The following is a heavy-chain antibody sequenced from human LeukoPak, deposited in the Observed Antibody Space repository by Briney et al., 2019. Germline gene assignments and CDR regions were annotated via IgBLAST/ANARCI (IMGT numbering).Heavy chain of an antibody. V-gene: IGHV4-59*01. Sequence: SETLSLTCTVSSGSFSDYYWTWIRQPPGKGLEWIGYSGSTNYNPSLKSRVTISTDTSKNQFSLKLSSVTAADTAVYYCARESSVTGGVDYWGQGTLVTVSS. CDR2: SGST. CDR1: SGSFSDYY. CDR3: ARESSVTGGVDY. D-gene: IGHD3-10*01. J-gene: IGHJ4*02.